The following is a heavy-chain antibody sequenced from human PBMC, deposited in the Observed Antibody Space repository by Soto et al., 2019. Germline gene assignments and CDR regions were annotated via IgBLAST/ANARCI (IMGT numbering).Heavy chain of an antibody. CDR2: ISYDGSNK. D-gene: IGHD3-10*01. CDR3: AKDGLWFGEFADYYGMDV. Sequence: QVQLVESGGGVVQPGRSLRLSCAASGFTFSSYGMHWVRQAPGKGLEWVAVISYDGSNKFYADSVKGRFTISRDNSKNTLYLQMNSLRAEDTAVYYSAKDGLWFGEFADYYGMDVWGQGTTVTVSS. V-gene: IGHV3-30*18. CDR1: GFTFSSYG. J-gene: IGHJ6*02.